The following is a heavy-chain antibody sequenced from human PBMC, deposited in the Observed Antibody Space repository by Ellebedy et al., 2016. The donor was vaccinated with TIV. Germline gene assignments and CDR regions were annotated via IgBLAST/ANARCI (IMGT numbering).Heavy chain of an antibody. CDR2: ISSGGST. Sequence: GGSLRLXXAASGFSVSTNDMGWVRQAPGKGLEWLSVISSGGSTVYADSVKGRFTISRDNSKNTVYLQMNSLRAEDTAVYYCARDPPGIARGGPGAWGQGTLVTVSS. CDR1: GFSVSTND. CDR3: ARDPPGIARGGPGA. V-gene: IGHV3-53*01. D-gene: IGHD3-16*01. J-gene: IGHJ5*02.